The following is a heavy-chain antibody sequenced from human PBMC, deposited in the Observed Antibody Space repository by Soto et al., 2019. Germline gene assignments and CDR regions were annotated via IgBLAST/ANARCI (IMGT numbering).Heavy chain of an antibody. CDR3: ASFQYSGSYYDAFDI. J-gene: IGHJ3*02. CDR1: GFTSSSYG. D-gene: IGHD1-26*01. CDR2: IWYDGSNK. V-gene: IGHV3-33*01. Sequence: QVQLVESGGGVVQPGRSLRLSCAASGFTSSSYGMHWVRQAPGKGLEWVAVIWYDGSNKYYADSVKGRFTISRDNSKNTLYLQMNSLRAEDTAVYYCASFQYSGSYYDAFDIWGQGTMVTVSS.